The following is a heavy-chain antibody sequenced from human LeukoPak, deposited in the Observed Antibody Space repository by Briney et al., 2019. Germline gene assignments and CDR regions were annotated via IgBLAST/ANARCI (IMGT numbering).Heavy chain of an antibody. Sequence: GGSLRLSCAASGFTFSSYAMRWVRQAPGKGLEWVAVISYDGSNKYYTDSVKGRFTISRDNSKNTLYLQMNSLRAEDTAVYYCAKVGSSWPGGEDYWGQGTLVTVSS. V-gene: IGHV3-30*04. CDR2: ISYDGSNK. CDR3: AKVGSSWPGGEDY. D-gene: IGHD6-13*01. J-gene: IGHJ4*02. CDR1: GFTFSSYA.